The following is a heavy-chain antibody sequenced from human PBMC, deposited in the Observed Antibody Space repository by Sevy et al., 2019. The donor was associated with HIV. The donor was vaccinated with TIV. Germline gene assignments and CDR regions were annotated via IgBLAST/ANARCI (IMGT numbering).Heavy chain of an antibody. CDR1: GFTFSSYA. D-gene: IGHD2-8*01. V-gene: IGHV3-23*01. CDR3: AKGGEDIVLMVYAKTPTSFFDY. J-gene: IGHJ4*02. Sequence: GGSLRLSCAASGFTFSSYAMSWVRQAPGKGLEWVSAISGSGGSTYYADSVKGRFTISRDNSKNTLYLQMNSLRAEDTAVYYCAKGGEDIVLMVYAKTPTSFFDYWGQRTLVTVSS. CDR2: ISGSGGST.